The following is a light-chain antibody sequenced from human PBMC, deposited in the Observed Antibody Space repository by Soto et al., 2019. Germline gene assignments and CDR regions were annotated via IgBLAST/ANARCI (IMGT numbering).Light chain of an antibody. Sequence: DIQMTQSPSSLSASVGDRVTITCRASQGISNYLAWYQQKPGKVPKLLIYAASTLQSGVPSRFSGSGSGTDFTITISSLQPEDVATYYCQKYNSAPQLTFGPGTKVDIK. CDR2: AAS. CDR3: QKYNSAPQLT. V-gene: IGKV1-27*01. CDR1: QGISNY. J-gene: IGKJ3*01.